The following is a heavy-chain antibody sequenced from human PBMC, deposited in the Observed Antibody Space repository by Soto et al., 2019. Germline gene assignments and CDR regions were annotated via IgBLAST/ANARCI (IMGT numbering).Heavy chain of an antibody. CDR2: ISGYNGNT. Sequence: ASVKVSCKASGYTFSGYSITWVRQAPGQGLEWMGRISGYNGNTNYARTLRGRLTLTTDTSTSTAYMELRSLTSDDTAVYYCARDVFCGGAPACPDMDVWGQGTTVTFSS. CDR1: GYTFSGYS. D-gene: IGHD2-21*01. J-gene: IGHJ6*02. V-gene: IGHV1-18*04. CDR3: ARDVFCGGAPACPDMDV.